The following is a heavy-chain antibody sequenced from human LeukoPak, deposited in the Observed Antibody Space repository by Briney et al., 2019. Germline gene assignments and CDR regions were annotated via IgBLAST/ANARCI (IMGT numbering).Heavy chain of an antibody. D-gene: IGHD7-27*01. CDR2: IRSKVYDGTT. J-gene: IGHJ4*02. CDR1: GFTFGDYA. CDR3: TRGLLGRYFDY. Sequence: AGGSLRLSCTTSGFTFGDYAMNWVRQAPGKGLEWVGFIRSKVYDGTTEYAASVKGRFTISGDDSKSIAFLQMNSLNTEDTAVYYCTRGLLGRYFDYWGQGTLVTVSS. V-gene: IGHV3-49*04.